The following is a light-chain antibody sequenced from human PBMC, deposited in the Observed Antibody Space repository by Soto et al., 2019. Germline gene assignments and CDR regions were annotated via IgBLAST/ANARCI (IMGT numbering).Light chain of an antibody. J-gene: IGLJ1*01. CDR3: ASYTSRATRV. V-gene: IGLV2-14*01. Sequence: QSALTQPASVSGSPGQSITISCTGTSSDVGGYNYVSWYQQRPGKAPKFMIYEVTNRPSGVSNRFSGSKSGNTASLTISGLQAEDEADYYCASYTSRATRVFGTGTKLTVL. CDR2: EVT. CDR1: SSDVGGYNY.